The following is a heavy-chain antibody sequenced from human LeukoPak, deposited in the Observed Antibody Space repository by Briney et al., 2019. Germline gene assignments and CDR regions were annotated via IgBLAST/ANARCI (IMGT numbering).Heavy chain of an antibody. CDR2: INAGNGNT. D-gene: IGHD3-10*01. CDR1: GYTFTSYA. Sequence: ASVKVSCKASGYTFTSYATHWVRQAPGQRLEWMGWINAGNGNTKYSQKFQGRVTITRDTSASTAYMELSSLRSEDTAVYYCAAKMVRGVINYYGMDVWGKGTPVTVSS. J-gene: IGHJ6*04. CDR3: AAKMVRGVINYYGMDV. V-gene: IGHV1-3*01.